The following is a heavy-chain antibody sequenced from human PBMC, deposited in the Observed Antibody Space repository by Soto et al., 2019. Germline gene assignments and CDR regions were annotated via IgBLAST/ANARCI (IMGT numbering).Heavy chain of an antibody. J-gene: IGHJ5*02. CDR2: IYWDDAK. Sequence: QVTLKESGPTLVGPTQTLTVTCTFSAFSLSTTGVGVGWMSQPQGKALEWLALIYWDDAKLYSPALKSRHTITKDTSNNEAILTITNSHPVDTTTYYSAQRPRDYGSGREGADYFDPWGQGTLVTVSS. CDR1: AFSLSTTGVG. CDR3: AQRPRDYGSGREGADYFDP. V-gene: IGHV2-5*02. D-gene: IGHD3-10*01.